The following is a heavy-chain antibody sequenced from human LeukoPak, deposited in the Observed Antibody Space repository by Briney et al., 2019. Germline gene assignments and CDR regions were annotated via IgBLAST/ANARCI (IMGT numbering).Heavy chain of an antibody. CDR3: ARANFLYCSSSTCLFDY. CDR2: INPNDGDT. V-gene: IGHV1-2*02. Sequence: ASVKVSCKASGYTFTDYYMHWVRQAPGQGFEWMGWINPNDGDTNYAQKFQGRVTMTRDTSISTAHMEVSRLRSDDTAVYYCARANFLYCSSSTCLFDYWGQETLVTVSS. D-gene: IGHD2-2*01. CDR1: GYTFTDYY. J-gene: IGHJ4*02.